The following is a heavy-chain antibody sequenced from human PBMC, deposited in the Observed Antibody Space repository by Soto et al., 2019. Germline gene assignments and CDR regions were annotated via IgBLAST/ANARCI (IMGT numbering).Heavy chain of an antibody. V-gene: IGHV3-23*01. D-gene: IGHD6-13*01. CDR3: AKLQSWRALDY. J-gene: IGHJ4*02. CDR1: GFTFSNYD. Sequence: EVLLLESGGGLVQPGGSLRLSCAASGFTFSNYDMGWVRQAPGKGLELVAFISGSGSGPYYADSVEGRFTISRDNAENTLYLPMNSLRVEDTAVYYCAKLQSWRALDYWGQGTLVIVSS. CDR2: ISGSGSGP.